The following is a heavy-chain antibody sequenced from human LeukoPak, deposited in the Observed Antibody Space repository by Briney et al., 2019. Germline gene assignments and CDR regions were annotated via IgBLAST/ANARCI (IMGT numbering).Heavy chain of an antibody. Sequence: GGSLRLSCAASGFTFSSYWMSWVRQAPGKGLEWVANIKQDGSEKYYVDSVKGRFTISRDNAKNSLYLQMNSLRAEDTAVYYCAREPGRGSSTPDYWGQGTLVTVSS. CDR1: GFTFSSYW. V-gene: IGHV3-7*01. D-gene: IGHD2-2*01. CDR2: IKQDGSEK. CDR3: AREPGRGSSTPDY. J-gene: IGHJ4*02.